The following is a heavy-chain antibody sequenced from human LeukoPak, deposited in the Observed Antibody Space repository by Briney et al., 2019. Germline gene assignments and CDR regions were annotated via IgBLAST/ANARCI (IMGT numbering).Heavy chain of an antibody. CDR2: IWSDATNM. CDR3: AKDAQRGFDYSNSFQY. V-gene: IGHV3-33*06. CDR1: GFIFTDYG. J-gene: IGHJ4*02. Sequence: GGSLRLSCAASGFIFTDYGFHWVRQTPGKGLEWVAAIWSDATNMYYGNSVKSRFFIQRDDFQNTVYLEMSSLRAEDTAVYYCAKDAQRGFDYSNSFQYWGQGSLVTVSS. D-gene: IGHD4-11*01.